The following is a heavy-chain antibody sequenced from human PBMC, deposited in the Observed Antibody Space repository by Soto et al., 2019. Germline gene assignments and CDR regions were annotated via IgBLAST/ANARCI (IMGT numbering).Heavy chain of an antibody. D-gene: IGHD6-19*01. CDR3: ARDQSPSSGWPGMDV. Sequence: QVQLVQSGAEVKKPGASVKVSCKASGYTFTDYYMHWVRQAPGQGLEWMGWINPNSGGTKYAQKLQGRVTMTRDTSISTADMELNRLRSDDTAVYYYARDQSPSSGWPGMDVWGQGTTVTVSS. CDR1: GYTFTDYY. V-gene: IGHV1-2*02. J-gene: IGHJ6*02. CDR2: INPNSGGT.